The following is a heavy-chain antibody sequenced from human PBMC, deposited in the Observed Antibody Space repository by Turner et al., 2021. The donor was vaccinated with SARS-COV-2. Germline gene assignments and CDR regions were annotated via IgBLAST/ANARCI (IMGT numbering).Heavy chain of an antibody. J-gene: IGHJ4*02. CDR1: GFNVRSNY. Sequence: QPVESGCGLIQHGGSLRHSCAASGFNVRSNYMSWVRQAPGKGLEWVAVIYNGGSTYYADSVKGRFTISRDNSKNTLYLQMNSLRAEDTAVYYCARDYGDYYFDYWGQGTLVTVSS. V-gene: IGHV3-53*01. CDR2: IYNGGST. D-gene: IGHD4-17*01. CDR3: ARDYGDYYFDY.